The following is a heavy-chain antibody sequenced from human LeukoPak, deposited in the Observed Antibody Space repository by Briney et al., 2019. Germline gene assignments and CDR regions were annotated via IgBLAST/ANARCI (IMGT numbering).Heavy chain of an antibody. V-gene: IGHV1-8*01. Sequence: GASVKVSCKASGYTFTSYDINWVRQATGQGLEWMGWMNPNSGNTGYAQKFQGRVTITRNTSISTAYMELSSLRSEDTAVYYCARVRRHIAARPYYYYMDVWGKGTTVTVSS. CDR2: MNPNSGNT. D-gene: IGHD6-6*01. CDR1: GYTFTSYD. CDR3: ARVRRHIAARPYYYYMDV. J-gene: IGHJ6*03.